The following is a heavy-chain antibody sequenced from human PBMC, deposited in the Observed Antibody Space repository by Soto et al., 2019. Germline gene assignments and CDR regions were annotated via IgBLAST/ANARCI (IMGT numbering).Heavy chain of an antibody. CDR3: ARGGTYYYDSSGYYSSDYFDY. D-gene: IGHD3-22*01. CDR2: INPNSGGT. Sequence: ASVKVSCKASGYTFTGYYMHWVRQAPGQGLEWMGWINPNSGGTNYAQKFQGWVTMTRDTSISTAYMELSRLRSDDTAVYYCARGGTYYYDSSGYYSSDYFDYWGQGTLVTVSS. J-gene: IGHJ4*02. CDR1: GYTFTGYY. V-gene: IGHV1-2*04.